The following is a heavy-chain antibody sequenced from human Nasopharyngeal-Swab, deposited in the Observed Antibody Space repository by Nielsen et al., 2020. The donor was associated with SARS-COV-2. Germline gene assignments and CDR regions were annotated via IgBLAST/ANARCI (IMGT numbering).Heavy chain of an antibody. V-gene: IGHV1-2*06. CDR3: ARGSSSSEWAYYYFNMDV. D-gene: IGHD6-6*01. J-gene: IGHJ6*02. CDR2: INPNSGGT. CDR1: GYTFTGYY. Sequence: ASVKVSCKASGYTFTGYYMHWVRQAPGQGLEGMGRINPNSGGTNYAQNFQGRVTMTRDTSISTAYMELSRLRSDDTAVYFCARGSSSSEWAYYYFNMDVWGQGTTVTVSS.